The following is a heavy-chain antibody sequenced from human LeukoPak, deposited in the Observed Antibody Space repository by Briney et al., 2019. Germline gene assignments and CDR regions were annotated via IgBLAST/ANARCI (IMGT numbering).Heavy chain of an antibody. J-gene: IGHJ3*02. Sequence: GGSLRLSCAASGFAFSSYTMNWVRQAPGKGLEWVSKISSSSTIYYADSVKGRFTISRDNAKNSLYLQMNSLRAEETAVYYCARDSPQALAILHAFDIWGHGTMVTVSS. CDR2: ISSSSTI. D-gene: IGHD5-12*01. V-gene: IGHV3-48*01. CDR1: GFAFSSYT. CDR3: ARDSPQALAILHAFDI.